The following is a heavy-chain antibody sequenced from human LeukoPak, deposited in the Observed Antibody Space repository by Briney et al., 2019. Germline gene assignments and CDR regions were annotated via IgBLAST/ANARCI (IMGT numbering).Heavy chain of an antibody. CDR1: GFSFSSYA. Sequence: GGSLRLSCAASGFSFSSYAMHWVRQAPGRGLEWVAAIPNDGTKTYYADSVKGRFTISRDNSKNTLYLQMNSLRAEDTAVYYCANERGYNFGYSFDYWGQGTLVTVSS. D-gene: IGHD5-18*01. CDR2: IPNDGTKT. J-gene: IGHJ4*02. V-gene: IGHV3-30-3*02. CDR3: ANERGYNFGYSFDY.